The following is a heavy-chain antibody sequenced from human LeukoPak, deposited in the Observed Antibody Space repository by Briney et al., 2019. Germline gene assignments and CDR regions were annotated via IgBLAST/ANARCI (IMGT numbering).Heavy chain of an antibody. CDR2: ITGSSAST. Sequence: GGSLRLSCAASGFTFTTNAMSLVRQAPGKGLEWVSSITGSSASTYYADSVKGRFTISRDNSKNTLYLQMNSLRAEDTAVYFCAKLDYYDTHWGQGTLVTVSS. J-gene: IGHJ4*02. CDR1: GFTFTTNA. D-gene: IGHD3-22*01. V-gene: IGHV3-23*01. CDR3: AKLDYYDTH.